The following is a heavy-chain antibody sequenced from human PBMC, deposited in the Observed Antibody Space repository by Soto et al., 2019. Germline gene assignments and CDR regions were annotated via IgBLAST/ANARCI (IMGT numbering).Heavy chain of an antibody. CDR3: ARDXGYCSGGSCFYYYGMDV. CDR1: GGTFSSYA. CDR2: IIPIFGTA. D-gene: IGHD2-15*01. Sequence: AAVKVSCKASGGTFSSYAISWVRQAPGQGLEGMGGIIPIFGTANYAQKFQGRVTITADKSTSTAYMELSSLRSEDTAVYYCARDXGYCSGGSCFYYYGMDVWGQGTTVTVSS. V-gene: IGHV1-69*06. J-gene: IGHJ6*02.